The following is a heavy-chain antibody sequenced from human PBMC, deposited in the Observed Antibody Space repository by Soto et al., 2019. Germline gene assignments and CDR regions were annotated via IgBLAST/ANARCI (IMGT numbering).Heavy chain of an antibody. CDR1: GGSVSSGDYY. J-gene: IGHJ4*02. Sequence: LSLTCTVSGGSVSSGDYYWSWIRQPPGKGLEWIGYIYFSGSTNYNPALKSRVTISVDTSKNQFSLKLSSVTAADTAVYYCAREVSSSWFYFDYRGQGTLVTVSS. CDR2: IYFSGST. CDR3: AREVSSSWFYFDY. D-gene: IGHD6-13*01. V-gene: IGHV4-61*08.